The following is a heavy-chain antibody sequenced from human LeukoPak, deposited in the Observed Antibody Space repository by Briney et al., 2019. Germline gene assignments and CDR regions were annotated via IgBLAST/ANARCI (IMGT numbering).Heavy chain of an antibody. D-gene: IGHD2/OR15-2a*01. Sequence: GGSLRLSCAASGFTFSNYAMNWVRQAPGKGLECISAISGSGDSTHYADSVKGRFAISRDNSKNTLYLQMNSLRAEDTAVYYCARNVSGQYFDIWGRGTLVTVSS. CDR2: ISGSGDST. CDR3: ARNVSGQYFDI. J-gene: IGHJ2*01. V-gene: IGHV3-23*01. CDR1: GFTFSNYA.